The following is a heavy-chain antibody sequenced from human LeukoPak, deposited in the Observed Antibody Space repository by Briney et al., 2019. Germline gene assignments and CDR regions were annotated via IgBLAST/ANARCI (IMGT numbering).Heavy chain of an antibody. J-gene: IGHJ4*02. CDR2: ISWNSGSI. D-gene: IGHD3-22*01. CDR1: GFTFDDYA. V-gene: IGHV3-9*01. CDR3: AKIPALGYYDSSAYGAYFDD. Sequence: GGSLRLSCAASGFTFDDYAMHWVRHAPGKGLEWVSGISWNSGSIGYADSVKGRFTISRDNSKNTLYLQMNSLRPEDTAVYYCAKIPALGYYDSSAYGAYFDDWGQGTLVTVSS.